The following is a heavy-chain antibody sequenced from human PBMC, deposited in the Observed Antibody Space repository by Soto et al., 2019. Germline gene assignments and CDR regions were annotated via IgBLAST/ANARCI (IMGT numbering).Heavy chain of an antibody. V-gene: IGHV1-69*02. CDR1: GGTFSRYT. Sequence: QVQLVQSGAEVKKPGSSVKVSCKVAGGTFSRYTLSWVRQAPGQGLEWMGRIIPILDIVTYAEKFKGRLTVTADKSTSTVYMEMSSLISEDTAVYYCTRGSDRMGPGSWGQGTLVTVSS. CDR2: IIPILDIV. D-gene: IGHD3-10*01. J-gene: IGHJ4*02. CDR3: TRGSDRMGPGS.